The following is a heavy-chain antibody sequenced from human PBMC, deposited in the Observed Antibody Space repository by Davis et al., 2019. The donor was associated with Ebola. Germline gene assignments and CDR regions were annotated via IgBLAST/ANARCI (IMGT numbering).Heavy chain of an antibody. CDR3: ARLPGARDGYNYFDY. CDR2: IYYSGST. J-gene: IGHJ4*02. Sequence: PSETLSLTCTVSGGSISSSSYYWGWIRQPPGKGLEWIGSIYYSGSTYYNPSLKSRVTISVDTSKNQFSLKLSSVTAADTAVYYCARLPGARDGYNYFDYWGQGTLVTVSS. CDR1: GGSISSSSYY. V-gene: IGHV4-39*01. D-gene: IGHD5-24*01.